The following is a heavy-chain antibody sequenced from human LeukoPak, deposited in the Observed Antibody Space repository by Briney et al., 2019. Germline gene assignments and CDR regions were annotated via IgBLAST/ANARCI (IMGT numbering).Heavy chain of an antibody. Sequence: SETLSLTCAVYGGSFSGYYWSWIRQPPGKGLEWKGEINHSGSTNYNPSLKSRVTISVDTSNNQFSLKLSSVTAADTAVYYCARTAMTYHYYYGMDVWGKGTTVTVSS. CDR1: GGSFSGYY. CDR2: INHSGST. J-gene: IGHJ6*04. CDR3: ARTAMTYHYYYGMDV. V-gene: IGHV4-34*01. D-gene: IGHD5-18*01.